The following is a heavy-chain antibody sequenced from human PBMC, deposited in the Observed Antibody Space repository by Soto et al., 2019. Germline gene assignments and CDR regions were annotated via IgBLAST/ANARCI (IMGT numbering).Heavy chain of an antibody. CDR3: ARHYNTGAFFDY. J-gene: IGHJ4*02. V-gene: IGHV4-39*01. CDR1: GASVSSSHY. D-gene: IGHD1-20*01. CDR2: VSYSGSP. Sequence: QLQLQESGPGLVKSSETLSLTCSVSGASVSSSHYWGWIRQPPGKGLEWIGSVSYSGSPYYTPSFKSRIPISVDTSNNQFSLRVRSVTATDPAVYFCARHYNTGAFFDYWGQGKLVTVSS.